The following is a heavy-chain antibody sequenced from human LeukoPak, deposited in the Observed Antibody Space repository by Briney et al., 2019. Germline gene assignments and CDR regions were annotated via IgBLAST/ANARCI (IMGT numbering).Heavy chain of an antibody. CDR2: IYGGVNT. D-gene: IGHD1-1*01. Sequence: GGSLRLSCAASGFTVSSNYMSWVRQAPGKGLGRVSVIYGGVNTVYADSVQGRFTISRDNSKSTLFLEMNSLRAEDTAVYYCAKSPKTGFLFDYWGKGTLVTVSS. V-gene: IGHV3-66*01. J-gene: IGHJ4*02. CDR3: AKSPKTGFLFDY. CDR1: GFTVSSNY.